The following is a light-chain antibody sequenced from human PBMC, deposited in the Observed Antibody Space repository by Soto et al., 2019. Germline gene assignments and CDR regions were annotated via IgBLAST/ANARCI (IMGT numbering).Light chain of an antibody. V-gene: IGLV2-11*01. CDR1: SSDVGAYNY. Sequence: LAQPRSVSGAPGQSVTISCTGTSSDVGAYNYVSWYQQHPGKAPKLMIYDVTKRPSGVPDRFSGSKSGNTASLTISGLQGEDEADYYCCSYAGTYTLYVFGTGTRSPS. CDR2: DVT. J-gene: IGLJ1*01. CDR3: CSYAGTYTLYV.